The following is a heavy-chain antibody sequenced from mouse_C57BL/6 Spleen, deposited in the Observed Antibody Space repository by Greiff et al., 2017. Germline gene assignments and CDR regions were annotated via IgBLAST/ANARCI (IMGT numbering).Heavy chain of an antibody. D-gene: IGHD2-4*01. CDR3: ATIYYDYAMDN. CDR1: GYAFSSSW. V-gene: IGHV1-82*01. Sequence: VQLQQSGPELVKPGASVKISCKASGYAFSSSWMNWVKQRPGKGLEGIGRIYPGDGDTNYNGKFKGKATLTADKSSSTAYMQLSSLTSEDSAVYFCATIYYDYAMDNRGQGTSVTASS. J-gene: IGHJ4*01. CDR2: IYPGDGDT.